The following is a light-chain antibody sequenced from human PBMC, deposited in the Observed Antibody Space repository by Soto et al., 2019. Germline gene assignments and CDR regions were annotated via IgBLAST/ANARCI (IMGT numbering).Light chain of an antibody. CDR3: QQYNSYSET. V-gene: IGKV1-5*03. J-gene: IGKJ1*01. Sequence: EIQMTQSPSTLSASVGDRVTITCRASQSISSWLAWYQQKPGKAPKLLIYKASSLESGVPSRFSGSGSGTEFTLTISSLQPDDFATYYCQQYNSYSETFGQGTKV. CDR2: KAS. CDR1: QSISSW.